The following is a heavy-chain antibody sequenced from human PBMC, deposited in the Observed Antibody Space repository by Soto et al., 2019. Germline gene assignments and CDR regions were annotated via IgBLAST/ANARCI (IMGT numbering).Heavy chain of an antibody. Sequence: QLQLQESGPGLVEPSGTLSLTCTVSDGSISSGHWWSWVRQPPGKGLEWIGEVLHTGATNYNPSLKSRVIISIDKSKSQFFLNLNSISAADTAVYYCTRNGAYCNDNWGQGTLFTVSS. J-gene: IGHJ4*02. CDR2: VLHTGAT. CDR3: TRNGAYCNDN. V-gene: IGHV4-4*02. CDR1: DGSISSGHW. D-gene: IGHD2-15*01.